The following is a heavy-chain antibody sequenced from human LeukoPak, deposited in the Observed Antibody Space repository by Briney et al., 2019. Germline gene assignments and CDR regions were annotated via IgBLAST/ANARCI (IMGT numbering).Heavy chain of an antibody. Sequence: SETLSLTCTVSGDSIISTNYYWGWIRQPPGKGLEWIGHIYYSGATYYNSSLKSRVTISVDTSKNQFSLKLNFVTAADTAVYYCARLVEYGSSSFDSWGQGTLVTVSS. D-gene: IGHD6-6*01. V-gene: IGHV4-39*01. J-gene: IGHJ4*02. CDR1: GDSIISTNYY. CDR2: IYYSGAT. CDR3: ARLVEYGSSSFDS.